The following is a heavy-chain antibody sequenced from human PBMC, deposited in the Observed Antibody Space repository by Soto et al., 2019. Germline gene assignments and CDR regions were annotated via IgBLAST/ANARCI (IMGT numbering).Heavy chain of an antibody. CDR3: ARRGGPADF. Sequence: QLQLQESGPGLVKPSETLSLTCTVSGGSISSSTYYWGWIRQPPGKGLEWIGSIYFGGSTYYNPSLKSRVTISVDTSKSQCSLKLGSVTAADTAVYYCARRGGPADFWGQGTLVTVSS. V-gene: IGHV4-39*01. J-gene: IGHJ4*02. CDR2: IYFGGST. CDR1: GGSISSSTYY. D-gene: IGHD2-15*01.